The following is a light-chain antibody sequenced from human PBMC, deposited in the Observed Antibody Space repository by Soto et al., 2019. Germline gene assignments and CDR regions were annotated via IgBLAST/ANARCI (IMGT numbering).Light chain of an antibody. V-gene: IGKV1-39*01. CDR1: QSISRS. J-gene: IGKJ1*01. Sequence: DFQMTQSPSSLSASVGDRVTITCRATQSISRSLNWYQQKPGKAPKLLIYAASSLQSGVPSRFSGSRSGTDFSLTISSLQPEDFATYYCQQSYSTPPWTFGQGTKVDI. CDR3: QQSYSTPPWT. CDR2: AAS.